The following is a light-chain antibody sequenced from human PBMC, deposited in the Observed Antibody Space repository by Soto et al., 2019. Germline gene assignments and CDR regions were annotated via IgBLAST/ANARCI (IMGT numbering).Light chain of an antibody. J-gene: IGKJ5*01. CDR2: YXS. Sequence: IEMTQSPSSLSASLGDRVTLPXQATQEIRRYLNWYQQEPGXAPKXXXAYXSSLETGGPSRLSGSGSGTAFTSPISSLQPDDSAKYYCQQYENLPRMFGQGTRLEIK. CDR1: QEIRRY. V-gene: IGKV1-33*01. CDR3: QQYENLPRM.